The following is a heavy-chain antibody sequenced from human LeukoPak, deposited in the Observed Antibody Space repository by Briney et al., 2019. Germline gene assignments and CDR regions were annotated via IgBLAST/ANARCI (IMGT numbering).Heavy chain of an antibody. V-gene: IGHV4-34*01. Sequence: SETLSLTCAVYGGSFSGYYWSWIRQPPGKGLEWIGEITHSGSTNYNPSLKSRVTISVDTSKNQFSLKLSSVTAADTAVYYCARDVGSGWYDYFDYWGQGTLVTVSS. D-gene: IGHD6-19*01. J-gene: IGHJ4*02. CDR1: GGSFSGYY. CDR2: ITHSGST. CDR3: ARDVGSGWYDYFDY.